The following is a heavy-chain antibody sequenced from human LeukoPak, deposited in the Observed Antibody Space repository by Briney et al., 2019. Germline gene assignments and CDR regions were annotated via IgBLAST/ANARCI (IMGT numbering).Heavy chain of an antibody. D-gene: IGHD3-16*02. CDR2: ISSSGSTI. Sequence: GGSLRLSCAASGFTFSSYEMNWVRQAPGKGLEWVSYISSSGSTIYYADSVKGRFTISRDNAKNSLYLRMNSLRAEDTAVYYCARAVDDYVWGSYRPPGHWGQGTLVTVSS. CDR3: ARAVDDYVWGSYRPPGH. CDR1: GFTFSSYE. V-gene: IGHV3-48*03. J-gene: IGHJ4*02.